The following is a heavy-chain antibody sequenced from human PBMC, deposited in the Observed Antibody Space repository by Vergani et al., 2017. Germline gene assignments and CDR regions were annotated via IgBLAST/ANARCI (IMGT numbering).Heavy chain of an antibody. CDR3: ARGLSYDFWSGYPTNYYYYGMDV. CDR2: INHSGST. Sequence: QVQLQQWGAGLLKPSETLSLTCAVYGGSFSGYYWSWIRQPPGKGLEWIGEINHSGSTNYNPSLKSRVTISVDTSKNQFSLKLSSVTAADTAVYYCARGLSYDFWSGYPTNYYYYGMDVWGQGTTVTVSS. D-gene: IGHD3-3*01. CDR1: GGSFSGYY. J-gene: IGHJ6*02. V-gene: IGHV4-34*01.